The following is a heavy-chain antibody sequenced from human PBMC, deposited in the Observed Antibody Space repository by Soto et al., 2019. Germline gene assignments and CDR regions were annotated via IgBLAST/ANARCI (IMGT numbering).Heavy chain of an antibody. CDR2: INHSGST. Sequence: SETLSLTCAVYGGSFSDYYWSWIRQSPGKGLEWIGEINHSGSTNCNPSLKSRVTISVDTSKNQFSLKLSSVTAADTAVYYCARGLSGYCSSTSCYVAFDIWGQGTMVTVSS. CDR1: GGSFSDYY. D-gene: IGHD2-2*01. J-gene: IGHJ3*02. CDR3: ARGLSGYCSSTSCYVAFDI. V-gene: IGHV4-34*01.